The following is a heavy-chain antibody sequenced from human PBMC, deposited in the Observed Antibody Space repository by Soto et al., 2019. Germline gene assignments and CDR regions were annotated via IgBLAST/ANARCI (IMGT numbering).Heavy chain of an antibody. D-gene: IGHD6-19*01. CDR2: IYYSGST. CDR1: GGSINSSSYF. CDR3: ARHYSSGSRNWFDP. V-gene: IGHV4-39*01. J-gene: IGHJ5*02. Sequence: SETLALTCSFSGGSINSSSYFWGWVRQPPGKGLEWIGSIYYSGSTYYNPSLRSRVTISVDTSKNQFSLKLSSVTAADTAVLYCARHYSSGSRNWFDPWGQGTPVTVSS.